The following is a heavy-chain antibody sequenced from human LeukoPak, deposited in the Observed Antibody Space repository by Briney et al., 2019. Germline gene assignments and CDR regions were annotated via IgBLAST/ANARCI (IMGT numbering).Heavy chain of an antibody. CDR3: AGARVRGVFVAYFDY. CDR2: ISSSSSYI. D-gene: IGHD3-10*01. V-gene: IGHV3-21*01. CDR1: GFTFSSYA. J-gene: IGHJ4*02. Sequence: PGGSLRLSCAASGFTFSSYAMSWVRQAPGKGLEWVSSISSSSSYIYYADSVKGRFTISRDNAKNSLYLQMNSLRAEDTAVYYCAGARVRGVFVAYFDYWGQGTLVTVSS.